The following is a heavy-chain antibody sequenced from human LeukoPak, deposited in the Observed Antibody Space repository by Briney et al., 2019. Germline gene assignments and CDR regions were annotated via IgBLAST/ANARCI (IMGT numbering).Heavy chain of an antibody. CDR2: IYHSGST. Sequence: SETLSLTCAVSGYSISSGYYWGWLRQPPGKGLEWIGSIYHSGSTYYNPSLKSRVTISVDTSKNQFSLKLSSVTAADTAVYYCARVVGESGGYMDVWGKGTTVTVSS. CDR1: GYSISSGYY. CDR3: ARVVGESGGYMDV. J-gene: IGHJ6*03. V-gene: IGHV4-38-2*01. D-gene: IGHD3-16*01.